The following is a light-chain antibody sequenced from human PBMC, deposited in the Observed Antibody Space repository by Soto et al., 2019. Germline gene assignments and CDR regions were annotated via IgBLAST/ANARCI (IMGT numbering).Light chain of an antibody. CDR3: GSDAGSDNYV. CDR1: SXDVGAYNY. V-gene: IGLV2-8*01. J-gene: IGLJ1*01. Sequence: QSALXQPPSXSGSPXXSVTISXXGSSXDVGAYNYVSWYQQHPGKAPKLXXXXVTKRPSGVPDRFSGSKSGNTASLTVSGLQTDDEADYFCGSDAGSDNYVFGTGTKLTVL. CDR2: XVT.